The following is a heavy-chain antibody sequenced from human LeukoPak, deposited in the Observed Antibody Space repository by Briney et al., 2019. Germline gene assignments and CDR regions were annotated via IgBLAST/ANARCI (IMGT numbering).Heavy chain of an antibody. Sequence: GGSLRLSCVASVFTYDDYALLWVRQAPGKGLEWVPSISSSSSYIYYADSVKGRFTISRDNDKNSLYLQMNSLRAEDTAVYYCARGYCGGDCYLFDYWGQGTLVTVSS. J-gene: IGHJ4*02. CDR1: VFTYDDYA. CDR3: ARGYCGGDCYLFDY. D-gene: IGHD2-21*02. CDR2: ISSSSSYI. V-gene: IGHV3-21*01.